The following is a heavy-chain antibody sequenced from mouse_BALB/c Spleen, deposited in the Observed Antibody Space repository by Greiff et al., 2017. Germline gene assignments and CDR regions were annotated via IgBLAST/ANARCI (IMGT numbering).Heavy chain of an antibody. CDR2: IYPGSGST. CDR3: TRGGGNYLYAMDY. CDR1: SYTFTSYW. V-gene: IGHV1S22*01. Sequence: LQQPGSELVRPGASVKLSCKASSYTFTSYWMHWVKQRPGQGLEWIGNIYPGSGSTNYDEKFKSKATLTVDTSSSTAYMQLSSLTSEDSAVYYCTRGGGNYLYAMDYWGQGTSVTVSS. J-gene: IGHJ4*01. D-gene: IGHD2-1*01.